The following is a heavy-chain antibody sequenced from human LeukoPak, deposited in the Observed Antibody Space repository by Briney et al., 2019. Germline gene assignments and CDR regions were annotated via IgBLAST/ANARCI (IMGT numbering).Heavy chain of an antibody. D-gene: IGHD2-2*01. CDR3: ARGQLLDGYYYYYMDV. J-gene: IGHJ6*03. V-gene: IGHV1-69*13. CDR2: IIPIFGTA. Sequence: SVKVSCKASGGTFSSFAISWVRQAPGQGLEWMGGIIPIFGTANYAQKFQGRVTITADESTSTAYMELSSLRSEDTAVYYCARGQLLDGYYYYYMDVWGKGTTVTVSS. CDR1: GGTFSSFA.